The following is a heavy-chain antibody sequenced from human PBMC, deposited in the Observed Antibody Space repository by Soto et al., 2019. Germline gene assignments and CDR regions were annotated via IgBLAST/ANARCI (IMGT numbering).Heavy chain of an antibody. CDR3: ARDLRITGTTVFAY. Sequence: ASVKVSCKVSGYTLTELSMHWVRQAPGKGLEWMGGFDPEDGETIYAQKFQGRVTMTEDTSTDTAYMELSSLRSEDTAVYYCARDLRITGTTVFAYCGQGTLVTVSS. V-gene: IGHV1-24*01. J-gene: IGHJ4*02. CDR2: FDPEDGET. D-gene: IGHD1-20*01. CDR1: GYTLTELS.